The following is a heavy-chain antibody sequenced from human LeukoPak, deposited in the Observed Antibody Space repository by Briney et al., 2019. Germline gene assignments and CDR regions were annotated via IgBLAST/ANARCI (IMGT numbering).Heavy chain of an antibody. D-gene: IGHD3-22*01. Sequence: GGSLRLSCAASGFTVSSNYMSWVRQAPGKGLEWVSIIYSGGSTYYADSVKGRFTISRDNSKNTLYLQMNSLRAEDTAVYYCASIMRDYYDSSGTLFDYWGQGTLVTVSS. V-gene: IGHV3-66*01. CDR2: IYSGGST. CDR1: GFTVSSNY. CDR3: ASIMRDYYDSSGTLFDY. J-gene: IGHJ4*02.